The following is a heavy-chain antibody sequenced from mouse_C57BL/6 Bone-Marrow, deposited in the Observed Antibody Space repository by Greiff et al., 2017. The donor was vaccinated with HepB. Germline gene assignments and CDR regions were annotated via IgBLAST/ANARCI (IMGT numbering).Heavy chain of an antibody. V-gene: IGHV1-26*01. CDR2: INPNNGGT. Sequence: EVQLQQSGPELVKPGASVKISCKASGYTFTDYYMNWVKQSHGKSLEWIGDINPNNGGTSYNQKFKGKATLTVDKSSSTAHMELRSLTSEDSAVYYCARWPITTVVAPGYWGQGTTLTVSS. J-gene: IGHJ2*01. D-gene: IGHD1-1*01. CDR1: GYTFTDYY. CDR3: ARWPITTVVAPGY.